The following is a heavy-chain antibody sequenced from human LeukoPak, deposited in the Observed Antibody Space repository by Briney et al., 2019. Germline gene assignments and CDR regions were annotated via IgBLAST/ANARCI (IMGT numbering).Heavy chain of an antibody. CDR2: IVVGSGNT. Sequence: TSVKVSCKASGFTFTSSAVQWVRQARGQRLEWIGWIVVGSGNTNYAQKFQERVTITRDMSASTAYMELSSLRSEDTAVYYCAGTTTVTPFDYWGQGTLVTVSS. J-gene: IGHJ4*02. D-gene: IGHD4-17*01. V-gene: IGHV1-58*01. CDR1: GFTFTSSA. CDR3: AGTTTVTPFDY.